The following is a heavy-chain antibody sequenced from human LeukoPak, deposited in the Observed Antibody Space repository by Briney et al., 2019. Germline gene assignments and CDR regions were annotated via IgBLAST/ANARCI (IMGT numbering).Heavy chain of an antibody. J-gene: IGHJ4*02. Sequence: PSETLSLTCAVYGGSFSGYYWSWIRQPPRKGLEWIGEINHSGSTNYNPSLKSRVTISVDTSKNQFSLKLSSVTAADTAVYYCARVVLPGLSRYYFDYWGQGTLVTVSS. CDR3: ARVVLPGLSRYYFDY. CDR1: GGSFSGYY. CDR2: INHSGST. V-gene: IGHV4-34*01. D-gene: IGHD3-9*01.